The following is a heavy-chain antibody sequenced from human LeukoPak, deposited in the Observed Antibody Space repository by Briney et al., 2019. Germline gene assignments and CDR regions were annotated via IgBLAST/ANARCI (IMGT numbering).Heavy chain of an antibody. CDR1: GYTFTSYY. V-gene: IGHV1-46*01. CDR3: ATSYYDSSGYYYPLDY. D-gene: IGHD3-22*01. J-gene: IGHJ4*02. Sequence: ASVKVFCKASGYTFTSYYMHWVRQAPGQGLEWMGIINPSGGSTSYAQKFQGRVTMTRDTSTSTVYMELSSLRSEDTAVYYCATSYYDSSGYYYPLDYWGQGTLVTVSS. CDR2: INPSGGST.